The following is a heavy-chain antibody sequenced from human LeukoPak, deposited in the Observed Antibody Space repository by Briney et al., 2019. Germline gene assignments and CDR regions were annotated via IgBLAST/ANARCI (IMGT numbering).Heavy chain of an antibody. D-gene: IGHD6-19*01. Sequence: PGGSLRLSCAASGFTFSSYAMSWVRQAPGKGLEWVSAISGSGGSTYYADSVKGRFTISRDNAKNSLYLQMNSLRAEDTAVYYCACRGGSSGWSGGYWGQGTLVTVSS. J-gene: IGHJ4*02. CDR2: ISGSGGST. V-gene: IGHV3-23*01. CDR3: ACRGGSSGWSGGY. CDR1: GFTFSSYA.